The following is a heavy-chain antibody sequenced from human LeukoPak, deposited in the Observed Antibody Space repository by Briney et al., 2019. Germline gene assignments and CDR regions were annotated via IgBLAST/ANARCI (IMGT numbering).Heavy chain of an antibody. CDR1: GFTFGSYA. J-gene: IGHJ4*02. Sequence: GGSLRLSCAASGFTFGSYAMHWVRQAPGKGLEWVAVISYDGSNKYYADSVKGRFTISRDNSKNTLYLQMNSLRAEDTAVYYCARDHGGGSYFDYWGQGTLVTVSS. V-gene: IGHV3-30*04. CDR3: ARDHGGGSYFDY. CDR2: ISYDGSNK. D-gene: IGHD2-15*01.